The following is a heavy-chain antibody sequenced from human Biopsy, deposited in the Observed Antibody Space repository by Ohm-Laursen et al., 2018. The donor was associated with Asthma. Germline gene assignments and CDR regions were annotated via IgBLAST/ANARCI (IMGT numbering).Heavy chain of an antibody. CDR1: GFTVSRDH. J-gene: IGHJ3*02. V-gene: IGHV3-53*05. CDR3: ARQSGQEYGDSSGFDI. CDR2: IYSGGTS. Sequence: SLRLSCAASGFTVSRDHMFWVRQAPGKGLEWVSVIYSGGTSDTADSVRGRFTISRDNSRNRLYLQINRLTVEDSAVYFCARQSGQEYGDSSGFDIWGQGTKVAVSS. D-gene: IGHD3-22*01.